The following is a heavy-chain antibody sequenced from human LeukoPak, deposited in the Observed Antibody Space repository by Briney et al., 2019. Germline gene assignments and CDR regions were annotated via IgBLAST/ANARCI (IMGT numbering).Heavy chain of an antibody. Sequence: GGSLRLSCAASGFTFSSYSMNWVRQAPGKGLEWVSSISSSSSYIYYADSVKGRFTISRDNAKNSLYLQMNSLRAEDTAVYYCARLNWGSGWYQLSAFDYWGQGTLVTVSS. CDR3: ARLNWGSGWYQLSAFDY. CDR2: ISSSSSYI. CDR1: GFTFSSYS. J-gene: IGHJ4*02. V-gene: IGHV3-21*01. D-gene: IGHD6-19*01.